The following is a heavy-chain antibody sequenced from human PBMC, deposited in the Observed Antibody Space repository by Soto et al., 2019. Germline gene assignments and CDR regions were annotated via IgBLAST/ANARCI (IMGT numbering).Heavy chain of an antibody. CDR3: ARGLMYSSGSGYYYYMDV. CDR1: GYSFTSYW. CDR2: IDPSDSYT. J-gene: IGHJ6*03. D-gene: IGHD6-19*01. V-gene: IGHV5-10-1*01. Sequence: GESLKISCKGSGYSFTSYWISWVRQMPGKGLEWMGRIDPSDSYTNYSPSFQGHVTISADKSISTAYLQWSSLKASDTAVYYCARGLMYSSGSGYYYYMDVWGKGTTVTVSS.